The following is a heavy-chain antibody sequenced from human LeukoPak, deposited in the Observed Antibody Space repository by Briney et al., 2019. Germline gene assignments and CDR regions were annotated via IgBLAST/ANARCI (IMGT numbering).Heavy chain of an antibody. CDR2: IIPIFGTA. CDR3: ARVSRYSGYDLGNYYFDY. V-gene: IGHV1-69*13. D-gene: IGHD5-12*01. Sequence: ASVKVSCKVSGYTLTELSMHWVRQAPGQGLEWMGGIIPIFGTANYAQKFQGRVTITADESTSTAYMELSSLRSEDTAVYYCARVSRYSGYDLGNYYFDYWGQGTLVTVSS. CDR1: GYTLTELS. J-gene: IGHJ4*02.